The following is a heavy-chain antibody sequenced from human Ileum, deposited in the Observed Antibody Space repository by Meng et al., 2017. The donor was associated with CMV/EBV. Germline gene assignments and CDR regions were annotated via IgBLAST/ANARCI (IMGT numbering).Heavy chain of an antibody. CDR1: GGAISTYY. CDR2: INAGGST. CDR3: AREENTVNQFKY. D-gene: IGHD4-17*01. Sequence: VESQGPGPGRVTPSEPLSLTCAVTGGAISTYYWTWVRQPAGKGLEWIGRINAGGSTNDNPSLKSRVTMSVDTSKNQFSLKVTSVTAADTAVYYCAREENTVNQFKYWGQGTLVTVSS. V-gene: IGHV4-4*07. J-gene: IGHJ4*02.